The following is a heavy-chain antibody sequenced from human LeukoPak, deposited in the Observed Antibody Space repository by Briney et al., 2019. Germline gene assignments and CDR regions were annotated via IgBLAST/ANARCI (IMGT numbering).Heavy chain of an antibody. CDR3: ATERYNWNSRKDALEF. CDR2: IIRVLGSV. J-gene: IGHJ3*01. V-gene: IGHV1-69*04. CDR1: GGTFSSYS. D-gene: IGHD1-20*01. Sequence: SVKVSCKASGGTFSSYSISWVRQAPGQGLEWMGRIIRVLGSVTYAQKFQDRLTIIGDKATNAAYMELSSLRSEDTAVYYCATERYNWNSRKDALEFWGQGTMVTVSS.